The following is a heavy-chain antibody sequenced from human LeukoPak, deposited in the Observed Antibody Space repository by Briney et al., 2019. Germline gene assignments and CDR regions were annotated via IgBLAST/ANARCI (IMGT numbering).Heavy chain of an antibody. CDR1: GGSISSGGYS. D-gene: IGHD5-12*01. V-gene: IGHV4-30-2*01. CDR2: IYHSGST. Sequence: SETLSLTCAVSGGSISSGGYSWRWIRQPPGKGLEWIGYIYHSGSTYYNPSLKSRVTISVDRSKNQFSLKLSSVTAADTAVYYCARGIVADYWGQGTLVTVSS. CDR3: ARGIVADY. J-gene: IGHJ4*02.